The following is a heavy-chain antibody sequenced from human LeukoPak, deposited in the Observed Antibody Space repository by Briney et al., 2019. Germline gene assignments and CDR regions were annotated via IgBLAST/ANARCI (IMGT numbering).Heavy chain of an antibody. CDR3: ARASTIFGVVYGMDV. D-gene: IGHD3-3*01. Sequence: GESLKIFCKGSGYSFTSYWIGWVRQMPGKGLEWMGIIYPGDSDTRYSPSFQGQVTISADKSISTAYLQWSSLKASDTAMYYCARASTIFGVVYGMDVWGQGTTVTVSS. V-gene: IGHV5-51*01. CDR1: GYSFTSYW. J-gene: IGHJ6*02. CDR2: IYPGDSDT.